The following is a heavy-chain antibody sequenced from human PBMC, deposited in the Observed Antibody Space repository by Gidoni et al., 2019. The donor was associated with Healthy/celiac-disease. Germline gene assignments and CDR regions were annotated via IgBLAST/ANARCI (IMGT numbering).Heavy chain of an antibody. CDR1: GGSISSYY. CDR2: IYTSGST. V-gene: IGHV4-4*07. D-gene: IGHD6-19*01. J-gene: IGHJ6*02. Sequence: QVQLQESGPGLVKPSETLSLTCPVSGGSISSYYWSLIRQPDGKGLEWIGRIYTSGSTNYNPSLKSRVTMSVDTSKNQFSLKLSSVTAADTAVYYCARSAVAGTRGMDVWGQGTTVTVSS. CDR3: ARSAVAGTRGMDV.